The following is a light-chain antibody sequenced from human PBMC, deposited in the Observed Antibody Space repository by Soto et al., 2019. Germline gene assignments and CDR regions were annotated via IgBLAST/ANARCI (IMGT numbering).Light chain of an antibody. J-gene: IGLJ3*02. CDR2: EVS. CDR1: SSDVGGYNY. Sequence: QSALTQPASVSGSPGQSITISCTGTSSDVGGYNYVSWYQQHPGKAPKLMIYEVSNRPSGISNRFSGSKSGNTASLTISGLQAEDEAIYYCTSYTGSNFWVFGEGTKVTVL. CDR3: TSYTGSNFWV. V-gene: IGLV2-14*01.